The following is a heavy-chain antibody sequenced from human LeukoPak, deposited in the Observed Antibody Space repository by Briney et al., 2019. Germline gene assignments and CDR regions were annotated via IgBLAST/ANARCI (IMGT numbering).Heavy chain of an antibody. CDR3: AKSDCGGDCHLLDY. J-gene: IGHJ4*02. Sequence: GGSLRLSCAASGFSLSTYTMSWVRQAPGKGLEWVSHFGGSGGTIYYADSVKGRFTISRDNSKNTLYLQMNSLRAEDTAVYYCAKSDCGGDCHLLDYWGQGTLVTVSS. CDR2: FGGSGGTI. D-gene: IGHD2-21*02. V-gene: IGHV3-23*01. CDR1: GFSLSTYT.